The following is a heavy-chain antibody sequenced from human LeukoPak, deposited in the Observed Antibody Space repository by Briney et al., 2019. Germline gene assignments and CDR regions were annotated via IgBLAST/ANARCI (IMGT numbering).Heavy chain of an antibody. D-gene: IGHD2-15*01. J-gene: IGHJ4*02. CDR3: ARDSRMIAAIDFDY. Sequence: SETLSLTCTVSGYSISSGYYWGWIRQPPGKGLEWIGSIYHSGRTFYNPSLKSRVTISVDTSKNQFSLKLSSVTAADTAVYYCARDSRMIAAIDFDYWGQGALVTVSS. CDR2: IYHSGRT. CDR1: GYSISSGYY. V-gene: IGHV4-38-2*02.